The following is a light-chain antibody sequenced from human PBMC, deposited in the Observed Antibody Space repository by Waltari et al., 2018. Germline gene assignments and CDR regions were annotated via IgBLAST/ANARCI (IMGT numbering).Light chain of an antibody. Sequence: EIVFTQSPATLSLSRGETATLSCRASQSVSTYLAWYQQKPGQAPRLLIYDASNRATGIPTRFSGSGSGTDFTLTISSLEPEDFAVYFCQQRSNWPPNFGQGTRLEIK. CDR3: QQRSNWPPN. V-gene: IGKV3-11*01. J-gene: IGKJ5*01. CDR1: QSVSTY. CDR2: DAS.